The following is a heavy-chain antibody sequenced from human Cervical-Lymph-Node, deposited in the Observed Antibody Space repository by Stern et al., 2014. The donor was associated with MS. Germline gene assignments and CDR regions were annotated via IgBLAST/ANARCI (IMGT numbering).Heavy chain of an antibody. V-gene: IGHV1-8*01. CDR3: ARGKWLLPFYGLDV. Sequence: VQLGQSGAEVKKPGASVKVSCKASGNTFSNHDFNWVRQAPGQGLEWMGWMNPISGYTGYAQKFQGRVTMNRNTAISTAYMELSILGSEDTAVYYCARGKWLLPFYGLDVWGQGTTVTVSS. CDR1: GNTFSNHD. CDR2: MNPISGYT. J-gene: IGHJ6*02. D-gene: IGHD3-22*01.